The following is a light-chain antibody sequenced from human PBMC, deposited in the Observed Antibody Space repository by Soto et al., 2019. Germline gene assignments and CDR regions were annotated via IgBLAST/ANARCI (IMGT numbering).Light chain of an antibody. CDR2: GAS. CDR1: QSVSSN. V-gene: IGKV3-15*01. J-gene: IGKJ5*01. CDR3: HQRSSWPIT. Sequence: EIVMTQSSATLSVSPGERATLSCRASQSVSSNLAWYQQKPGQAPRLLIYGASTRATGIPARFSGSGSGTEFTLTISSLQSEDFAVYYYHQRSSWPITCGQGTRLEI.